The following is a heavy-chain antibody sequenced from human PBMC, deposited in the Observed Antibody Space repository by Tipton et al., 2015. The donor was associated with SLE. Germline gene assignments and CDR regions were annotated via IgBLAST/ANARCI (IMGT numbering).Heavy chain of an antibody. D-gene: IGHD3-22*01. Sequence: LRLSCTVSGGSISSYYWSWIRQPPGKGLEWIGYIYYSGSTIYNPSLKSRVTISVDTSKNQFSLKLSSVTAADTAVYYCARFTYYDSPFDPWGQGTLFTVSS. CDR1: GGSISSYY. J-gene: IGHJ5*02. CDR2: IYYSGST. CDR3: ARFTYYDSPFDP. V-gene: IGHV4-59*01.